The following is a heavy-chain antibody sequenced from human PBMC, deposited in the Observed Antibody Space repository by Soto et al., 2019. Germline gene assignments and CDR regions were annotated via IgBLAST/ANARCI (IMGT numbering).Heavy chain of an antibody. CDR3: TRGAGAPWVRFDS. J-gene: IGHJ4*02. CDR1: GYSITSGFY. V-gene: IGHV4-38-2*01. Sequence: PSETLSLTCGVSGYSITSGFYWGWVRQSPGKGLEWIGTISYSAKTFYNPSLASRFSMAVDSSKNQFSLRLTSVTAADTALYHCTRGAGAPWVRFDSWGRGVLVTVSS. D-gene: IGHD1-26*01. CDR2: ISYSAKT.